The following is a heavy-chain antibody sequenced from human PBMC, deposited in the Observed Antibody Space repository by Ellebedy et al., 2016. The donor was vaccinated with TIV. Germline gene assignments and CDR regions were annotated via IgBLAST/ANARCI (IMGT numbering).Heavy chain of an antibody. V-gene: IGHV3-43*01. CDR2: ITRDAGYT. CDR3: ATEQLKYFDY. J-gene: IGHJ4*02. Sequence: GESLKISCEASGFSFPAYTMHWVRQGPGKDLEWVSLITRDAGYTDSADSVKGRFTISRDNSRYSLYLHMSSLRPEYTAFSYSATEQLKYFDYWGQGTVVTVSS. CDR1: GFSFPAYT. D-gene: IGHD5-18*01.